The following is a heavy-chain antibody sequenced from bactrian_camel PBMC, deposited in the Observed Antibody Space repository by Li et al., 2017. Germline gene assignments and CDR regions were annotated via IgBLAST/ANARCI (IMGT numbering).Heavy chain of an antibody. CDR3: AADDNPLLCTNPPRYYKAYGLSLAS. D-gene: IGHD2*01. J-gene: IGHJ6*01. V-gene: IGHV3S54*01. CDR2: IGTRGGAT. CDR1: GSTTSINC. Sequence: VQLVESGGESVQPGGSLRLSCVASGSTTSINCMGYFRQRPGKEREPVAVIGTRGGATYYAASVKGRFTISHDNAKNTMYLQMNNLKLEDGGTYYCAADDNPLLCTNPPRYYKAYGLSLASWGPGTQVTVS.